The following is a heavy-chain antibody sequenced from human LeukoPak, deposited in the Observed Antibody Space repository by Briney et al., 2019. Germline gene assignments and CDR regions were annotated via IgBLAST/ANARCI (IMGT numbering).Heavy chain of an antibody. CDR2: IYYSGST. Sequence: SETLSLTCSVSGGSISSGSYYWSWIRQPPGKGLEWIGYIYYSGSTNYNPSLKSRVGISVDTSMNQFSLKLTSVTAADTAVYYCARAGGGNKPFDYWGQGTLVTVSS. CDR3: ARAGGGNKPFDY. D-gene: IGHD4-23*01. V-gene: IGHV4-61*01. CDR1: GGSISSGSYY. J-gene: IGHJ4*02.